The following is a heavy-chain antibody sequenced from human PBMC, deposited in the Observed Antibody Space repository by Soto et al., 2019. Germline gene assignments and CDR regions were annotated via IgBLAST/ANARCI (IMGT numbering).Heavy chain of an antibody. J-gene: IGHJ4*02. Sequence: SETLSLTCTVSGGPISSSSYYWGWIRQPPGKGLEWIGSIYYSGSTYYNPSLKSRVTISVDTSKNQFSLKLSSVTAADTAVYYCARRGSYYDSSGYYPFDYWGQGTLVTVSS. CDR3: ARRGSYYDSSGYYPFDY. CDR1: GGPISSSSYY. CDR2: IYYSGST. V-gene: IGHV4-39*01. D-gene: IGHD3-22*01.